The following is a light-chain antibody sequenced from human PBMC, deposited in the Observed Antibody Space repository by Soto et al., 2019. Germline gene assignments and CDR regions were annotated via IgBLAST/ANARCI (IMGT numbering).Light chain of an antibody. CDR3: ATWDDSLNARGV. Sequence: QSVLTQPPSASGTPGQTVTISCSGSRSNIGNNAVSWYQQFPGTAPKLLIYNSNQRPAGVPDRFSGSKSGTSASLAISGLQSEDGADYYCATWDDSLNARGVFGGGTKLTVL. CDR1: RSNIGNNA. J-gene: IGLJ3*02. CDR2: NSN. V-gene: IGLV1-44*01.